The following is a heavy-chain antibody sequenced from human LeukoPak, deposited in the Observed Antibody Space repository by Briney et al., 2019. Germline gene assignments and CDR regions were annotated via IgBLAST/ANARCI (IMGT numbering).Heavy chain of an antibody. CDR3: ASDLGATLYYYYYGMDV. V-gene: IGHV3-11*04. J-gene: IGHJ6*02. CDR1: YF. CDR2: ISSSGSTI. Sequence: YFWGWIRQAPGKGLEWVSYISSSGSTIYYADSVKGRFTISRDNAKNSLYLQMNSLRAEDTAVYYCASDLGATLYYYYYGMDVWGQGTTVTVSS. D-gene: IGHD1-26*01.